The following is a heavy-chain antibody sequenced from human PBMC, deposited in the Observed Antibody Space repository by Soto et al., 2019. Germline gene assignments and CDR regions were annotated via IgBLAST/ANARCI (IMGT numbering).Heavy chain of an antibody. D-gene: IGHD2-21*01. V-gene: IGHV3-7*04. CDR3: ARDAYDY. CDR1: GFTLSHYW. J-gene: IGHJ4*02. Sequence: EVQLVKSGGGLFQPGGSLRLSCAASGFTLSHYWMSWVRQAPGKGLEWVANIKQDGSEQYYVDSVKGRFTISRDNAKNSLYLQMNSLRAEDTAVYYCARDAYDYWGQGTLVTVSS. CDR2: IKQDGSEQ.